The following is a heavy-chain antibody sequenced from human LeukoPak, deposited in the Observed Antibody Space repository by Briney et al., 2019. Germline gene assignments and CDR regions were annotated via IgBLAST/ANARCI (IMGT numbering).Heavy chain of an antibody. Sequence: ASVKVSCKASGYIFTDYSMHWVRQAPGQGREWMGRITPNSGGTNYAQKFQGRVTMTRDTSISTAYMELSSLRSDDTAVYYCTSDGNVFDDLGIHKWFDPWVQGTLVTVSS. CDR3: TSDGNVFDDLGIHKWFDP. CDR1: GYIFTDYS. CDR2: ITPNSGGT. J-gene: IGHJ5*02. D-gene: IGHD3-16*01. V-gene: IGHV1-2*06.